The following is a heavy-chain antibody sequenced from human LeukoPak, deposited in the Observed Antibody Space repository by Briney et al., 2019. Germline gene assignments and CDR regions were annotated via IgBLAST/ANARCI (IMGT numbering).Heavy chain of an antibody. V-gene: IGHV4-39*01. CDR3: ARHPYDYVWGSYKHTDY. Sequence: SETLSLTCAVYGGSFSGYYWGWLRQPPGKGLEWIGSIYYSGSTYYNPSLKSRVTISVDTSKNQFSLKLSSVTAADTAVYYCARHPYDYVWGSYKHTDYWGQGTLVTVSS. CDR2: IYYSGST. CDR1: GGSFSGYY. D-gene: IGHD3-16*01. J-gene: IGHJ4*02.